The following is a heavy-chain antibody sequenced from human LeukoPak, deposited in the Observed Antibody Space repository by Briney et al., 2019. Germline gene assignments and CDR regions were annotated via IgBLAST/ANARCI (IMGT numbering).Heavy chain of an antibody. V-gene: IGHV4-59*08. CDR3: ARLGNLGDAFDI. CDR1: GGSISSYY. D-gene: IGHD3-10*01. Sequence: SETLSLTCTVSGGSISSYYWSWIRQPPGKGLEWIGYIYYSGSTNYNPSLKSRVTISVDTSKNQFSLKLSSVTAADTAVYYCARLGNLGDAFDIWGQGTMVTVSS. CDR2: IYYSGST. J-gene: IGHJ3*02.